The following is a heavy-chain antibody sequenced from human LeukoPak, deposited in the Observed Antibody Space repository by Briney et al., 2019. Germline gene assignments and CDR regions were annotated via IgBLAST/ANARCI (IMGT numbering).Heavy chain of an antibody. CDR2: ISGSGGST. V-gene: IGHV3-23*01. D-gene: IGHD2-2*02. J-gene: IGHJ6*03. CDR1: GFTFSSYA. CDR3: ARDGYCSSTSCYIRHYYYMDV. Sequence: GGSLRLSCAASGFTFSSYAMSWVRQAPGKGLEWVSAISGSGGSTYYADSVKGRFTISRDNSKNTLYLQMNSLRAEDTAVYYCARDGYCSSTSCYIRHYYYMDVWGKGTTVTVSS.